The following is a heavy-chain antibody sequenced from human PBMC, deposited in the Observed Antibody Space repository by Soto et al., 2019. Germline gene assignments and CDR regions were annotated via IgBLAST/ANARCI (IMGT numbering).Heavy chain of an antibody. D-gene: IGHD5-12*01. V-gene: IGHV1-69*13. CDR2: IIPIFGTA. J-gene: IGHJ6*02. Sequence: EASVKVSFKASGGTFSSYAISWVRQAPGQGLEWMGGIIPIFGTANYAQKFQGRVTITADESTSTAYMELSSLRSEDTAVYYCARVMIRGYSGYDFYYYYGMAVWGQGSTVIVSS. CDR1: GGTFSSYA. CDR3: ARVMIRGYSGYDFYYYYGMAV.